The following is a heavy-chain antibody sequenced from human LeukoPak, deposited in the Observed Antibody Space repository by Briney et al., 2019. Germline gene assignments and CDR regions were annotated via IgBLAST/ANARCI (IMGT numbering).Heavy chain of an antibody. D-gene: IGHD6-13*01. J-gene: IGHJ4*02. CDR3: AREWQGGIAAAGTRIEGDY. Sequence: GGSLRLSCAVSGFSVSGYWMTWVRQAPGKGLEWVANIKQDGSEKNYVDSVKGRFTISRDNAENSLFLQMNSLRVEDTAVYYCAREWQGGIAAAGTRIEGDYWGQGTLVAVAS. CDR2: IKQDGSEK. V-gene: IGHV3-7*01. CDR1: GFSVSGYW.